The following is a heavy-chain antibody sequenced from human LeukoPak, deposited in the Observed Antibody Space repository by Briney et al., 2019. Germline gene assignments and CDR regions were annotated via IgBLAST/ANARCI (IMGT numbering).Heavy chain of an antibody. Sequence: SETLSLTCTVSGGSVSNYYWSWVRQPAGKGLEWIGYIYYSGTTSYNPSLKSRLTISVDTSKNQFSLKLSSVTAADTAVYYCARDLGSGKYYSYFDYWGQGTLVTVSS. CDR3: ARDLGSGKYYSYFDY. CDR1: GGSVSNYY. D-gene: IGHD1-26*01. V-gene: IGHV4-59*02. CDR2: IYYSGTT. J-gene: IGHJ4*02.